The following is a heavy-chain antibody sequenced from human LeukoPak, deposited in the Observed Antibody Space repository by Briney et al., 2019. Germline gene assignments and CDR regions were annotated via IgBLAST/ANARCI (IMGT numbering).Heavy chain of an antibody. CDR2: IYSSGNT. D-gene: IGHD3-3*01. CDR3: ARHSGLRSPFDP. V-gene: IGHV4-39*01. Sequence: SETLSLTCTVSGGSISTTNYYWGWIRQPPGRDLEWIGSIYSSGNTYYNPSLESRVTISVDTSKNQSSPKLTSATAADTSVYYCARHSGLRSPFDPWGQGTLVTVSS. CDR1: GGSISTTNYY. J-gene: IGHJ5*02.